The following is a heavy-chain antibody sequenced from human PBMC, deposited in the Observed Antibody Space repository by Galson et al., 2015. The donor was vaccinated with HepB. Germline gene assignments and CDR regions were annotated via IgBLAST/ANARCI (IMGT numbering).Heavy chain of an antibody. CDR3: AKDSLGDDEFICSFDY. CDR2: LYERTGGT. Sequence: SLRLSCAVSGFTFSTYAVSWVRQAPGKGLEWVSSLYERTGGTYYADSVKGRFIVSGDNSRNTLFLQMNSLRAEDTAIYYCAKDSLGDDEFICSFDYWGQGALVTVSS. V-gene: IGHV3-23*01. J-gene: IGHJ4*02. D-gene: IGHD3-16*01. CDR1: GFTFSTYA.